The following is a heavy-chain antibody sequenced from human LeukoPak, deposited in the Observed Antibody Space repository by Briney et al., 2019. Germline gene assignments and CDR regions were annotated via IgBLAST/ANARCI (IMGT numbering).Heavy chain of an antibody. CDR3: ARHGYYYGSGSYRFDY. CDR1: GSSISSSSYY. D-gene: IGHD3-10*01. CDR2: MYYSGST. J-gene: IGHJ4*02. V-gene: IGHV4-39*07. Sequence: SETLSLTCTVSGSSISSSSYYWGWIRQPPGKGLEWIGSMYYSGSTYYNPSLKSRVTISVDTSKNQFSLKLSSVTAADTAVYYCARHGYYYGSGSYRFDYWGQGTLVTVSS.